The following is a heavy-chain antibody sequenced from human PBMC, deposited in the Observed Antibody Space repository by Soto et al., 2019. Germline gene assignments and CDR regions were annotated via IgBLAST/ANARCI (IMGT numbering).Heavy chain of an antibody. CDR1: GYTFTGYY. J-gene: IGHJ6*04. Sequence: GASVKVSCKASGYTFTGYYMHWVRQAPRQGLEWMGWINPNSGSTNYAQKFQGWVTMTRDTSISTAYMELSRLRSDDTAVYYCARESFPGSGWYDYGMAVGGKGTTVTVS. V-gene: IGHV1-2*04. CDR3: ARESFPGSGWYDYGMAV. CDR2: INPNSGST. D-gene: IGHD6-25*01.